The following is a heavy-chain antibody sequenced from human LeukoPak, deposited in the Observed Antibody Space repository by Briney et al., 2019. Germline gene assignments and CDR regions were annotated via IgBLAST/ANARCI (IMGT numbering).Heavy chain of an antibody. D-gene: IGHD3-22*01. CDR1: GFTFSSYG. CDR2: IWYDGSNK. J-gene: IGHJ6*02. CDR3: ARVLLPLYGMDV. V-gene: IGHV3-33*01. Sequence: GGSLRLSCAASGFTFSSYGMHWVRQAPGKGLEWVAVIWYDGSNKYYADSVKGRSTISRDNSKNTLNLQMNSLRAEDTAVYYCARVLLPLYGMDVWGQGTTVTVSS.